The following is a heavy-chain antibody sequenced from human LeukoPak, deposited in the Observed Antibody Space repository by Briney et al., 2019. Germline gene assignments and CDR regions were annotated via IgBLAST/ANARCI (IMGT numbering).Heavy chain of an antibody. CDR1: GFTVSSNY. V-gene: IGHV4-34*01. CDR3: ARNTATYYYGSKRSNYYYYMDV. Sequence: KPGGSLRLSCAASGFTVSSNYMSWVRQAPGKGLEWIGEINHSGSTNYNPSLKSRVTISVDTSKNQFSLKLSSVTAADTAVYYCARNTATYYYGSKRSNYYYYMDVWGKGTTVTVSS. CDR2: INHSGST. D-gene: IGHD3-10*01. J-gene: IGHJ6*03.